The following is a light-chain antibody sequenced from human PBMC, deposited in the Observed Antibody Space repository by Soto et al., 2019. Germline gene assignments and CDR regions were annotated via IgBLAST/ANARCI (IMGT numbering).Light chain of an antibody. J-gene: IGLJ1*01. CDR2: DVS. CDR3: SSYTSSNVSYA. Sequence: QSALTQPASVSGSPGQSIAISCTGANSDLGDYDYVYWYQQRPGEAPKLMIYDVSNRPSGVSDRFSGSKSGNTASLTISGLQVEDEADYYCSSYTSSNVSYAFGAGTKVTVL. CDR1: NSDLGDYDY. V-gene: IGLV2-14*01.